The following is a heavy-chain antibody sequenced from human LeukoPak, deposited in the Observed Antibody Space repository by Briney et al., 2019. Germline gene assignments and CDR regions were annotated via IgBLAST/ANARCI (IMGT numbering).Heavy chain of an antibody. V-gene: IGHV1-2*02. J-gene: IGHJ3*02. CDR3: ARPQYYYDSSGYEERPFYAFDI. Sequence: GASVKVSCKASGYTFTGYYMHWVRQAPGQGLEWMGWINPNSGGTNYAQKFQGRVTMTRDTSISTAYMELSRLRSDDTAVYYCARPQYYYDSSGYEERPFYAFDIWGQGTMVTVSS. CDR1: GYTFTGYY. CDR2: INPNSGGT. D-gene: IGHD3-22*01.